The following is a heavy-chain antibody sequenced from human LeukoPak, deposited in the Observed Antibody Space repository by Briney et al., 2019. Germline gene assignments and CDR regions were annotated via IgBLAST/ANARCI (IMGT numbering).Heavy chain of an antibody. CDR1: GYTFTSYG. D-gene: IGHD2-2*02. J-gene: IGHJ5*02. V-gene: IGHV1-18*01. CDR2: ISAYNGNT. Sequence: GASVKVSCKASGYTFTSYGISWVRQAPGQGLEWMGWISAYNGNTNYAQKFQGRVTMTRDTSTSTVYMELSSLRSEDTAVYYCARVVGDCSSTSCYTGNWFDPWGQGTLVTVSS. CDR3: ARVVGDCSSTSCYTGNWFDP.